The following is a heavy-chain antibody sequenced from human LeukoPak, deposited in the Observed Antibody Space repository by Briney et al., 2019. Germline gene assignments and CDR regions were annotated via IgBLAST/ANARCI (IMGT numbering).Heavy chain of an antibody. CDR1: GFTFSSYW. CDR2: IEQDGSEK. Sequence: GGSLRLSCAASGFTFSSYWMSWVRQAPGKGLEWVANIEQDGSEKYYVDSVKGRFTISRDNAKNSLYLQMNSLRAEDRAVYYCARLPYDFWSGSLDYWGQGTLVTVSS. D-gene: IGHD3-3*01. V-gene: IGHV3-7*01. CDR3: ARLPYDFWSGSLDY. J-gene: IGHJ4*02.